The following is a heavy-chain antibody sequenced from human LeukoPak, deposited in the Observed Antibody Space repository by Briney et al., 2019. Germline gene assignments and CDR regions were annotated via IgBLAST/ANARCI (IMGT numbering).Heavy chain of an antibody. D-gene: IGHD3-22*01. Sequence: SETLSLTCAVYGGSFSGYYWSWIRQPPGKGLEWIGEINHSGSTNYNPSLKSRVTISVDTSKNQFSLKLSSVIAADTAVYYCARAVDRTFEYWGQGTLVTVSS. CDR3: ARAVDRTFEY. J-gene: IGHJ4*02. V-gene: IGHV4-34*01. CDR2: INHSGST. CDR1: GGSFSGYY.